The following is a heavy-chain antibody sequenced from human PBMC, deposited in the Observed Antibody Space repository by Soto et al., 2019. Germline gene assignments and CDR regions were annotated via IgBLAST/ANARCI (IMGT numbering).Heavy chain of an antibody. CDR1: GFTFSSYS. CDR2: ISSSSSTI. CDR3: ARDRSIVVVPAATTYYYYGMDV. D-gene: IGHD2-2*01. J-gene: IGHJ6*02. Sequence: EVQLVESGGGVVQPGGSLRLSCAASGFTFSSYSMNWVRQAPGKGLEWVSYISSSSSTIYYADSVKGRFTISIDNAKNSLSLQMNSLRDEDTAVYYCARDRSIVVVPAATTYYYYGMDVWGQGTTVTVSS. V-gene: IGHV3-48*02.